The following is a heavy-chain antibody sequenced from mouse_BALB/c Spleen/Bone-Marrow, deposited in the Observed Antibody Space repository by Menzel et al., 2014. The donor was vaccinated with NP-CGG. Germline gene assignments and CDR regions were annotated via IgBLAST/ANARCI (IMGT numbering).Heavy chain of an antibody. J-gene: IGHJ4*01. CDR1: GFSLTSYG. CDR2: IWAGGST. Sequence: VQRVESGPGLVAPSQSLSITCTVSGFSLTSYGLHWVRQPPGKGLEWLGVIWAGGSTNYNSALMSRLSISKDNSKSQVFLKMNSLQTDDTAMYYCAREKFITTATDAMDYWGQGTSVTVSS. CDR3: AREKFITTATDAMDY. V-gene: IGHV2-9*02. D-gene: IGHD1-2*01.